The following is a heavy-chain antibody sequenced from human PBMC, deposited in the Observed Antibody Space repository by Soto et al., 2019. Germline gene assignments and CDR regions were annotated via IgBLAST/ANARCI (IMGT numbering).Heavy chain of an antibody. CDR3: AKVSSGWYGVPHY. J-gene: IGHJ4*02. CDR1: GFTFSSYG. D-gene: IGHD6-19*01. CDR2: ISYDGSNK. Sequence: GGSLRLSCAASGFTFSSYGMHWVRQAPGKGLEWVAVISYDGSNKYYADSVKGRFTISRDNSKNTLYLQMNSLRAEDTAVYYCAKVSSGWYGVPHYWGQGTLVTAPQ. V-gene: IGHV3-30*18.